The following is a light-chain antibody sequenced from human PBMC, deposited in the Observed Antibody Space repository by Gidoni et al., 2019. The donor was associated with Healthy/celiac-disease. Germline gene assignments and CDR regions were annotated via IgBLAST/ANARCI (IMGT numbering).Light chain of an antibody. CDR2: NAA. Sequence: DLQMTQSPSTLAASVGDRGTITCRARQSISSWLAWYQQKQGKEPKILIYNAASLESGVPSRIIGSGAGTKFTLTISRRQPDDFETYYCQQYNSYKRTFGQGTKVEIK. V-gene: IGKV1-5*03. J-gene: IGKJ1*01. CDR3: QQYNSYKRT. CDR1: QSISSW.